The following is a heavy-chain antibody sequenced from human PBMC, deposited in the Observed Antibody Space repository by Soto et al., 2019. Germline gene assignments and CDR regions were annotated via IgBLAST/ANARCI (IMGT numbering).Heavy chain of an antibody. J-gene: IGHJ6*03. D-gene: IGHD1-1*01. V-gene: IGHV1-18*01. CDR1: CYTFTSYG. CDR3: ARIGDPVHYYMDV. Sequence: ASVKVSCKAPCYTFTSYGISLLRQAPGQGLEWMGWISAYNGNTNYAQKLQGRVTMTTDTSTSTAYMELRSLRSDDTAVYYCARIGDPVHYYMDVWGKGTTVTVSS. CDR2: ISAYNGNT.